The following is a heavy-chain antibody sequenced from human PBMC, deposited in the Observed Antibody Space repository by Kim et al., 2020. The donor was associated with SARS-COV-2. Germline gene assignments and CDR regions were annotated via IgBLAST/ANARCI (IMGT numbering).Heavy chain of an antibody. D-gene: IGHD5-18*01. CDR1: GFTFSSYE. CDR2: SSSSGSTR. V-gene: IGHV3-48*03. J-gene: IGHJ4*02. Sequence: GGSLRLSCAASGFTFSSYEMNWVRQAPGKGLEWVSYSSSSGSTRYYADSVKGQFSISRDNARNLLYLQMNSLRTEDTAVYYCSRDSGYSYGYSRLDYWGQGTLVTVSS. CDR3: SRDSGYSYGYSRLDY.